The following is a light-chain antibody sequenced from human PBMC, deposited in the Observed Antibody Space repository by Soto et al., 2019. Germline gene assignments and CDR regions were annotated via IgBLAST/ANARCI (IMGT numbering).Light chain of an antibody. J-gene: IGKJ2*01. V-gene: IGKV1-33*01. CDR3: QQYDNLKYT. CDR1: QDISNY. CDR2: DAS. Sequence: DIQMTQSPSSLSASVGDRVTITCQASQDISNYLNWYQQKAGKAPKLLIYDASNLEAGVPSMFSGSGYGTDVAFTISSLQPEAIATYYCQQYDNLKYTFGQGTKLEIK.